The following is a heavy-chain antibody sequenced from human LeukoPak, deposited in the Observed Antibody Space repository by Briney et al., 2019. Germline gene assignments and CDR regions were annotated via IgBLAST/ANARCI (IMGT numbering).Heavy chain of an antibody. Sequence: PGGSLRLSCAASGFTFSSYGMHWVRQAPGKGLEWVAVISYDGSNKYYADSVKGRFTISRDNSKNTLYLQMNSLRAEDTAVYYCAKDSGSFQFDYWGQGTLVTVSS. CDR3: AKDSGSFQFDY. CDR2: ISYDGSNK. J-gene: IGHJ4*02. CDR1: GFTFSSYG. V-gene: IGHV3-30*18. D-gene: IGHD1-26*01.